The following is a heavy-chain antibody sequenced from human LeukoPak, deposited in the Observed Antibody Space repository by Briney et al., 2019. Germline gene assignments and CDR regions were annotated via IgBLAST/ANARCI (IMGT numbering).Heavy chain of an antibody. J-gene: IGHJ4*02. CDR3: ARRPASSIVGATANYFDH. CDR2: IYFSGST. V-gene: IGHV4-39*01. D-gene: IGHD1-26*01. Sequence: SETLSLTCTVSGGSISSYSYYWVWIRQPPGKGLESIGGIYFSGSTYYNTSLESRVTIFIDTSKNQFSLKLRSATAADTAVYYCARRPASSIVGATANYFDHWGQGTLVTVSP. CDR1: GGSISSYSYY.